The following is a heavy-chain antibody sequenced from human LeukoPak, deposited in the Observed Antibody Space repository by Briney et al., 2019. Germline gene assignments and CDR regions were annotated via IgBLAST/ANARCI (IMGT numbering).Heavy chain of an antibody. V-gene: IGHV3-66*02. CDR3: ARDRSYDSSGYPFDF. Sequence: PRGSLRLSCAASGLTVSDNYMTWVRQAPGKGLEWVSVIYAGGSTFYADSVKGRFTISRDNSKNTVYLQMNSLRAEDTAVYYCARDRSYDSSGYPFDFWGQGTLVTVSS. CDR1: GLTVSDNY. D-gene: IGHD3-22*01. CDR2: IYAGGST. J-gene: IGHJ4*02.